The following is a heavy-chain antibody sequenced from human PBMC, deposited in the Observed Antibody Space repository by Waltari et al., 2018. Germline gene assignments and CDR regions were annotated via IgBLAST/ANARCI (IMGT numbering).Heavy chain of an antibody. V-gene: IGHV1-69*13. CDR3: ARASLHYYYDSSGYYSAADY. CDR2: ISPIFGTA. J-gene: IGHJ4*02. D-gene: IGHD3-22*01. CDR1: GGTFSSYA. Sequence: QVQLVQSGAEVKKPGSSVKVSCKASGGTFSSYAISWVRQAPGQGLEWMGRISPIFGTANYAQKFQGRVTITADKSTSTAYMELSSLRSEDTAVYYCARASLHYYYDSSGYYSAADYWGQGTLVTVSS.